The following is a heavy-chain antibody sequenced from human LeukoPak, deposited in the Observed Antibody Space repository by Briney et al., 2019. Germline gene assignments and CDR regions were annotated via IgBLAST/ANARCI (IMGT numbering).Heavy chain of an antibody. CDR3: ARGSSPLPYDRPDY. CDR1: GGSFSGYY. V-gene: IGHV4-34*01. J-gene: IGHJ4*02. Sequence: PSETLSLTCAVYGGSFSGYYWSWVRQPPGKGLEWVGEINHSGSTNYNPSLKSRVTISVDKSKNQFSLKLSSVTAADTAVYYCARGSSPLPYDRPDYWGQGTLVTVSS. D-gene: IGHD3-22*01. CDR2: INHSGST.